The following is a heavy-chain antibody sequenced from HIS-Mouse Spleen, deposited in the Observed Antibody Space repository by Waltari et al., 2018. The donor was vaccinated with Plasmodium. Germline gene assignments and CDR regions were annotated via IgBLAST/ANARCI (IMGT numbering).Heavy chain of an antibody. CDR3: ARVKSSGVYWYFDL. CDR2: IKHSGST. CDR1: GGSFSGYY. V-gene: IGHV4-34*01. D-gene: IGHD3-3*01. Sequence: QVQLQQWGAGLLKPSETLSLTCAVYGGSFSGYYWSWIRHPPGKRLEWIGEIKHSGSTNDNPPLKSRVTISVDTSKNQFALKLGSVAAADPAVYYCARVKSSGVYWYFDLWGRGTLVTVSS. J-gene: IGHJ2*01.